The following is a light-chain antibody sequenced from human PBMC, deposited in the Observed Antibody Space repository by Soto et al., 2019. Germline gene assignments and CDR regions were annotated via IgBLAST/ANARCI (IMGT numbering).Light chain of an antibody. CDR2: RNT. CDR3: ASWDDSLDVVV. CDR1: TSNIGCDT. V-gene: IGLV1-44*01. Sequence: QSALTQPASVSGTPGQRVTISCSGSTSNIGCDTVNWYQQLPGTAPKLLIYRNTQRPSGVPDRFSGSKSGASASLAISGLQSEDEADYYCASWDDSLDVVVFGGGTKLTVL. J-gene: IGLJ2*01.